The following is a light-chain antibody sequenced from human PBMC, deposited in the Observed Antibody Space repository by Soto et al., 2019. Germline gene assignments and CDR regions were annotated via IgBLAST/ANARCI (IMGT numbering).Light chain of an antibody. CDR3: QQYGSTPPT. V-gene: IGKV3-20*01. Sequence: PGERATLSCRASQSVRSSYLAWYQQKPGQAPRLIIDGASSRATGIPDRFSGSGSGTDFTLTISRLEPEDFAVYSCQQYGSTPPTFGQGTKVEIK. CDR1: QSVRSSY. J-gene: IGKJ1*01. CDR2: GAS.